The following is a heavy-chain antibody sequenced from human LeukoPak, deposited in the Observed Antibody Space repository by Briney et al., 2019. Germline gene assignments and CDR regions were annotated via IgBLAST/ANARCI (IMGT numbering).Heavy chain of an antibody. D-gene: IGHD2-15*01. CDR1: GYTFTGYY. CDR3: ARVVAVVAATPDHYYYDMDV. V-gene: IGHV1-2*02. CDR2: INPNSGGT. J-gene: IGHJ6*02. Sequence: GASVKVSCKASGYTFTGYYIHWVRQAPGQGLEWMGCINPNSGGTNYAQKFQGRVTMTRDTSINTAYMELSRLRSDDTAIYYCARVVAVVAATPDHYYYDMDVWGQGTLVVVSS.